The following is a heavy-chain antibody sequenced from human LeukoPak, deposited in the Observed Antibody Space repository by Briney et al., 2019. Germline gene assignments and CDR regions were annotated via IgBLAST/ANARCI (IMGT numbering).Heavy chain of an antibody. D-gene: IGHD1-14*01. CDR2: VSGSGGST. J-gene: IGHJ4*02. CDR3: AKRNHFDS. CDR1: GFTFSSYA. Sequence: PGGSLRLSCAASGFTFSSYAMSWVRQAPGKGLEWVSGVSGSGGSTYYADSVKGRFTISRDNSKNTVYLQMNSLRAEGTAVYYCAKRNHFDSWGQGTLVTVSS. V-gene: IGHV3-23*01.